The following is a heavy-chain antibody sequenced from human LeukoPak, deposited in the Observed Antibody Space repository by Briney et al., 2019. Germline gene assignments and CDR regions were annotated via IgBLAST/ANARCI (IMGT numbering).Heavy chain of an antibody. CDR2: IYYSGSA. CDR1: GDSISSSSYY. V-gene: IGHV4-39*07. CDR3: ARRWGYSYGPPNWFDP. D-gene: IGHD5-18*01. J-gene: IGHJ5*02. Sequence: PSETLSLTCTVSGDSISSSSYYWGWIRQPPGKGLEWIGSIYYSGSAYYNPSLKSRVTISVDTSKNQFSLKLSSVTAADTAVYYCARRWGYSYGPPNWFDPWGQGTLVTVSS.